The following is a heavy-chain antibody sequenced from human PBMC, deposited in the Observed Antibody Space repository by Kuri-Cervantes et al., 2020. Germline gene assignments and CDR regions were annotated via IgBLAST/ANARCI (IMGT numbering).Heavy chain of an antibody. J-gene: IGHJ4*02. Sequence: GGSLRLSCAASGFTFSSYAMSWVRQAPGKGLEWVSAISGSGGSTYYADSVKGRFTISRDNSKNTLYLQMSSLRSEDTAVYYCATDVRTKGAFDYWGQGTLVTVSS. CDR3: ATDVRTKGAFDY. V-gene: IGHV3-23*01. CDR2: ISGSGGST. CDR1: GFTFSSYA. D-gene: IGHD2/OR15-2a*01.